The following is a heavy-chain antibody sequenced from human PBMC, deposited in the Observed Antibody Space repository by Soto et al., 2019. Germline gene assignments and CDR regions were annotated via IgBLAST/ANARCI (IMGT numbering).Heavy chain of an antibody. CDR1: GYSFTSYW. D-gene: IGHD6-13*01. V-gene: IGHV5-51*01. CDR3: ARCGSSSGYVSLVRDNWFDP. Sequence: PGESLKISCKGSGYSFTSYWIGWVRQMPGKGLEWMGIIYPGDSDTRYSPSFQGQVTISADKSISTAYLQWSSLKASDTAMYYCARCGSSSGYVSLVRDNWFDPWGEGTLVTVSS. J-gene: IGHJ5*02. CDR2: IYPGDSDT.